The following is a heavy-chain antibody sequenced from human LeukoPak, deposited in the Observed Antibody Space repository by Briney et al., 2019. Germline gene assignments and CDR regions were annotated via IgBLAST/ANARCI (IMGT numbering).Heavy chain of an antibody. J-gene: IGHJ4*02. D-gene: IGHD3-10*01. V-gene: IGHV4-34*01. CDR1: GGSFSGYY. CDR3: ARSYNRVELLYY. CDR2: INHSGSS. Sequence: SETLSLTCAVYGGSFSGYYWTWIRQPPGKGLEWIGEINHSGSSNYNPSLKSRVTISLDASKNQFSLRLSSVTAADTAVYYCARSYNRVELLYYWGQGTLVTVSS.